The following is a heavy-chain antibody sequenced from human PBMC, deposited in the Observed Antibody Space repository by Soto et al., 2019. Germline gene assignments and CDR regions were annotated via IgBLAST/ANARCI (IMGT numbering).Heavy chain of an antibody. Sequence: SETLSLTCALSGRSISSNNWWTWARQAPWKGLEWIGEIYHSGSTSYNPSLKSRVTISVDTSKNQFSLKLSSVTAADTAVYYCAAYRTLVVVAAASSFDIWGQGTMVTVSS. V-gene: IGHV4-4*02. CDR1: GRSISSNNW. D-gene: IGHD2-15*01. CDR2: IYHSGST. CDR3: AAYRTLVVVAAASSFDI. J-gene: IGHJ3*02.